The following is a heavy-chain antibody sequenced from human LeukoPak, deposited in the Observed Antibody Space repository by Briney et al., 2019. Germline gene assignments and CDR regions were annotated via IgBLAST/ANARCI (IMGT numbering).Heavy chain of an antibody. Sequence: ASVKVSCKASGYTFTSYYMYWVRQAPGQGLEWMGLINPTGGSTGYAQKFQGRVTMTRDKSTSTVYMELSSLRSEDTAVYYCARVESWEHSGSSQDAFDIWGQGTMVTVSS. CDR2: INPTGGST. D-gene: IGHD1-26*01. CDR1: GYTFTSYY. V-gene: IGHV1-46*01. CDR3: ARVESWEHSGSSQDAFDI. J-gene: IGHJ3*02.